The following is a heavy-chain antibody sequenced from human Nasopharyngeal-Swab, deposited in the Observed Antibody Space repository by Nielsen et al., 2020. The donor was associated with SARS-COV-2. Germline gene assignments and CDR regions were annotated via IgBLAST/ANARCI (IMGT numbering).Heavy chain of an antibody. CDR1: GYTLTEFT. J-gene: IGHJ1*01. D-gene: IGHD6-13*01. V-gene: IGHV1-8*01. Sequence: SVKVSCKVSGYTLTEFTMHWVRQAPGKGLEWMGWMNPNSGNTGYAQKFQGRVTMTRNTSISTAYMELSSLRSEDTAVYYCARVDDSSSWYRYRDPAEYFQHWGQGTLVTVSS. CDR2: MNPNSGNT. CDR3: ARVDDSSSWYRYRDPAEYFQH.